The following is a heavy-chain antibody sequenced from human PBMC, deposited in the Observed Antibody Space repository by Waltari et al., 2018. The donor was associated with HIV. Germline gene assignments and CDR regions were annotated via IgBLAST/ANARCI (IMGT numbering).Heavy chain of an antibody. J-gene: IGHJ6*02. D-gene: IGHD6-13*01. V-gene: IGHV3-23*01. CDR2: ISGSGGST. Sequence: EVQVLESGGDLVQPGGALSLRCAAHGFPVAHSGKVWGRQAPGKGLEWVSTISGSGGSTYYADSVKGRFTVSRDNSKNTLYLQMNSLRAEDTAVYFCVKEHQYSHSWYSYYGMDVWGQGTTVTVSS. CDR1: GFPVAHSG. CDR3: VKEHQYSHSWYSYYGMDV.